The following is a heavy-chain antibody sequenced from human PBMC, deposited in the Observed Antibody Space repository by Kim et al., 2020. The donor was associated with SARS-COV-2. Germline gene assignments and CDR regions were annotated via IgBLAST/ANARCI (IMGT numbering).Heavy chain of an antibody. CDR2: IKRDGSET. J-gene: IGHJ4*02. Sequence: GGSLRLSCAASGFSFSTYWMTWVRQAPGKGLEWVANIKRDGSETYYVDSVKGRFTISRDNAKNSLFLQMNSLRVKDTAVYYCVKISTSLPGSDFWGQGTLVTVSS. CDR3: VKISTSLPGSDF. D-gene: IGHD3-10*01. CDR1: GFSFSTYW. V-gene: IGHV3-7*01.